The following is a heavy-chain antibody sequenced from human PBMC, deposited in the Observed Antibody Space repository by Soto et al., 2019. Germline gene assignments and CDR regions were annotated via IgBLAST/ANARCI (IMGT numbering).Heavy chain of an antibody. CDR2: ICRSSSYI. CDR1: GFTFSSYS. V-gene: IGHV3-21*01. D-gene: IGHD1-1*01. CDR3: ARGPAYSYFDY. Sequence: GGSLRLSFSASGFTFSSYSMNWVRQAPGKELELVSSICRSSSYIYYADSVKGRFTISRDHAKNSLYLQMNSLRAEDTAVYYCARGPAYSYFDYWGQGTLVSVSS. J-gene: IGHJ4*02.